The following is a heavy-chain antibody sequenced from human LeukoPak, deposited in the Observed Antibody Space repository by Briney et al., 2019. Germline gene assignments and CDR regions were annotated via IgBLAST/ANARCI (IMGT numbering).Heavy chain of an antibody. CDR2: ISGSGGST. D-gene: IGHD6-13*01. V-gene: IGHV3-23*01. Sequence: GGSLRLSCAASGFTFSSYAMSWVRQAPGKGLEWVSAISGSGGSTYYADSVKGRFTISRDDSKNTLYLQMNSLRAEDTAVYYCAKASSSWYYFDYWGQGTLVTVSS. CDR3: AKASSSWYYFDY. J-gene: IGHJ4*02. CDR1: GFTFSSYA.